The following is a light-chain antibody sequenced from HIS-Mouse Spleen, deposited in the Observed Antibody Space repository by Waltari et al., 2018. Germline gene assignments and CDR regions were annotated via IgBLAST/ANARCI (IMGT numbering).Light chain of an antibody. V-gene: IGLV6-57*02. CDR3: QSYDSSNHVV. CDR2: EDN. Sequence: NFMLTQPHSVSESPGKTVTISCTGSSGSIASNHVRWYQQRPGSAPTTVIYEDNQRPSGVPDRFSGSIDSSSNSASLTISGLKTEDEADYYCQSYDSSNHVVFGGGTKLTVL. CDR1: SGSIASNH. J-gene: IGLJ2*01.